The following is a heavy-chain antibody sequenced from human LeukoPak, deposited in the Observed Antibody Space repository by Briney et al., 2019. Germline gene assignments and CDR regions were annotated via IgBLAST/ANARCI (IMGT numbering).Heavy chain of an antibody. CDR2: ITFSSSII. CDR3: ARTNFYYTIFGVVVKGNYYYYYMDV. CDR1: GFTFSSYS. V-gene: IGHV3-48*01. Sequence: GGSLRLSCAASGFTFSSYSMNWVRQAPGKGLEWVSYITFSSSIIYYADSVKGRFTISRDNAKNSLYLQMNSLRAEDTAVYYCARTNFYYTIFGVVVKGNYYYYYMDVWGKGTTVTVSS. D-gene: IGHD3-3*01. J-gene: IGHJ6*03.